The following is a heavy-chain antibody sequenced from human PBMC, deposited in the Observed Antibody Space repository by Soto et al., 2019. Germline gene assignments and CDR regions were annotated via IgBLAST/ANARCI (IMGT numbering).Heavy chain of an antibody. V-gene: IGHV1-18*04. CDR3: ARDTASAYYDILTLSPDY. J-gene: IGHJ4*02. Sequence: GASVKVSCKASGYTFTSYGISWVRQAPGQGXEWMGWISAYNGNTNYAQKLQGRVTMTTDTSTSTAYMELRSLRSDDTAVYYCARDTASAYYDILTLSPDYWGQGTLVTVSS. D-gene: IGHD3-9*01. CDR1: GYTFTSYG. CDR2: ISAYNGNT.